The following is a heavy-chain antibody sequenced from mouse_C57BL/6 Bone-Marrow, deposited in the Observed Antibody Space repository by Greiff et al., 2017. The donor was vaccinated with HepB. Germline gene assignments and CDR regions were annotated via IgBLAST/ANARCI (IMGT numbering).Heavy chain of an antibody. Sequence: EVKLVESGGGLVQPGGSMKLSCVASGFTFSNYWMNWVRQSPEKGLEWVAQIRLKSDNYATHYAESVKGRFTISRDDSKSSVDLQMNNLRAEDTGIDYCTASRRYDYGSKGFDYWGQGTTLTVSS. D-gene: IGHD1-1*01. CDR3: TASRRYDYGSKGFDY. CDR1: GFTFSNYW. V-gene: IGHV6-3*01. J-gene: IGHJ2*01. CDR2: IRLKSDNYAT.